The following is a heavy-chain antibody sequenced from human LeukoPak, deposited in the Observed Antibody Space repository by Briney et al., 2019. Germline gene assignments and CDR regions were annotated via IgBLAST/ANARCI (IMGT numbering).Heavy chain of an antibody. Sequence: GGSLRLSCTASGFTFGDYAMSWFRQAPGKGLEWVGFIRSKAYGGTTEYAASVKGRFTISRDDSKSIAYLQMNSLRAEDTAVYYCARDFSPSAFDIWGQGTMVTVSS. CDR2: IRSKAYGGTT. CDR3: ARDFSPSAFDI. J-gene: IGHJ3*02. CDR1: GFTFGDYA. V-gene: IGHV3-49*03.